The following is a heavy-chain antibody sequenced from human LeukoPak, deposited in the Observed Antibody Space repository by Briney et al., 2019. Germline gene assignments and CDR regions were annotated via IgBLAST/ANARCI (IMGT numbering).Heavy chain of an antibody. CDR3: ARIRVVVAATNYYGMDV. CDR1: GFTFSSYA. D-gene: IGHD2-15*01. Sequence: GGSLRLSCAASGFTFSSYAMRWVRQAPGKGLEWVAVISYDGSNKYYADSVKGRFTISRDNSKNTLYLQMNSLRAEDTAVYYCARIRVVVAATNYYGMDVWGQGTTVTVSS. CDR2: ISYDGSNK. V-gene: IGHV3-30*03. J-gene: IGHJ6*02.